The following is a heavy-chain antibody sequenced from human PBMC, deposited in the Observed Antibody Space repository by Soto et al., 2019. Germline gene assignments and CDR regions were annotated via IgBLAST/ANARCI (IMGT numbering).Heavy chain of an antibody. J-gene: IGHJ6*03. V-gene: IGHV1-8*01. CDR3: ARGPAANYYMDV. CDR1: GYPFTSYD. CDR2: MNPNSGNT. Sequence: QVQLVQSGAEVKKPGASVKVSCKASGYPFTSYDINWVRQATGQGLDWMGWMNPNSGNTGYAQKFQGRVPMTRNTSISTAYMELSSLRSEYTAVYYCARGPAANYYMDVWGKGTTVTVSS. D-gene: IGHD2-2*01.